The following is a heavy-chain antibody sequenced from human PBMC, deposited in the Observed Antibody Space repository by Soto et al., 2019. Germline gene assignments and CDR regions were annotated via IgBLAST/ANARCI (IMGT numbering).Heavy chain of an antibody. CDR1: GGSIRSGGYF. CDR2: IYYNSGST. D-gene: IGHD3-10*01. J-gene: IGHJ6*04. CDR3: TREKPLPYNSGPGKGYYGMDV. V-gene: IGHV4-31*03. Sequence: QVQLQESGPGLVKPSQTLSLTCIVSGGSIRSGGYFWSWVRQHPGKGLEWIGNIYYNSGSTYYTPSLKSRVSISVDASKNQFSLDLSSVTAADTAVYFCTREKPLPYNSGPGKGYYGMDVWSEGTTVMVSP.